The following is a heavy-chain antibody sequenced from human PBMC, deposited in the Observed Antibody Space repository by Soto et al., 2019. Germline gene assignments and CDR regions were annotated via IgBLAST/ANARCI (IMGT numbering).Heavy chain of an antibody. V-gene: IGHV4-34*01. D-gene: IGHD3-9*01. J-gene: IGHJ4*02. Sequence: SETLSLTCAVYGWSFSGYYWSWIRQPPGKGLEWIGEINHSGSTNYNPSLKSRATISVDTSKNQFSLKLSSVTAADTAIYYCAHILSGSQFNYWGQGTPVTVS. CDR1: GWSFSGYY. CDR2: INHSGST. CDR3: AHILSGSQFNY.